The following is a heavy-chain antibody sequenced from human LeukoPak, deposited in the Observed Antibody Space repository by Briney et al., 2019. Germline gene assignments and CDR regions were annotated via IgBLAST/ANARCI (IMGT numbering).Heavy chain of an antibody. J-gene: IGHJ4*02. CDR2: MNPNRGNT. CDR1: GYTFTSYD. D-gene: IGHD3-3*01. CDR3: AREHNGYYDFWSGYYEYYFDY. Sequence: ASVKVSCKASGYTFTSYDINWVRQATGQGLEWMGWMNPNRGNTGYAQKFQGRVTMTRNTSISTAYMELSSLRSEDTAVYYCAREHNGYYDFWSGYYEYYFDYWGQGTLVTVSS. V-gene: IGHV1-8*01.